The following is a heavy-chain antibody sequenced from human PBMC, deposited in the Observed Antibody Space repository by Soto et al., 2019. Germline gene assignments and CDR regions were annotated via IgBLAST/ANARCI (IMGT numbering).Heavy chain of an antibody. V-gene: IGHV4-34*01. J-gene: IGHJ4*02. CDR2: INHSGST. CDR3: ASGVTPYYFDY. CDR1: GGSFSGYY. Sequence: SETLSLTCAVYGGSFSGYYWSWIRQPPGKGLEWIGEINHSGSTNYNPPLKSRVTISVDTSKNQFSLKLSSVTAADTAVYYCASGVTPYYFDYWGQGTLVTVSS. D-gene: IGHD4-4*01.